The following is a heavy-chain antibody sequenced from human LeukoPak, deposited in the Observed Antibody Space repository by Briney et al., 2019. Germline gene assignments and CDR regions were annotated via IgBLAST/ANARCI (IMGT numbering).Heavy chain of an antibody. V-gene: IGHV4-30-4*08. J-gene: IGHJ4*02. D-gene: IGHD5-12*01. CDR2: IYYSGSP. CDR3: ARAEGGSGYVIDH. CDR1: GASISSGDYS. Sequence: TLSLTCTVSGASISSGDYSWSWIRQPPGKGLEWIGYIYYSGSPYYSPSLKSRVTISLDTSKNQLSLKLSSVTAADTAVYFCARAEGGSGYVIDHWGQGTLVTVSS.